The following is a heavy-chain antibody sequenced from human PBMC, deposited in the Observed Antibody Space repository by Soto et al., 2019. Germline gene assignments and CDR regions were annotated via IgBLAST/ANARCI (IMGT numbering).Heavy chain of an antibody. V-gene: IGHV1-3*01. J-gene: IGHJ4*02. CDR3: ARDGWQWQAYYFDY. CDR2: INAGNGNT. CDR1: GYTFTSYA. D-gene: IGHD6-19*01. Sequence: GASVKVSCKASGYTFTSYAMHWVRQAPGQRLEWMGWINAGNGNTKYSQKFQGRVTITRDTSASTAYMELSSLRSEDTAVYYCARDGWQWQAYYFDYWGQGTLVTVSS.